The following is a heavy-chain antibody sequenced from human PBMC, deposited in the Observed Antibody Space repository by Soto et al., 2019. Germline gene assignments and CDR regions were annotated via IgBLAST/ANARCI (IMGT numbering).Heavy chain of an antibody. Sequence: GGSLRLSCAASGFTFSSHWMSWVRQAPGKGLEWVANIRQDGSDKYYVDSVKGRFTISRDNAKNTLYLQMNSLRAEDTAVYYCARVPVVPVGYYYMDVWGKGTTVTVSS. CDR3: ARVPVVPVGYYYMDV. CDR1: GFTFSSHW. D-gene: IGHD2-2*01. J-gene: IGHJ6*03. V-gene: IGHV3-7*02. CDR2: IRQDGSDK.